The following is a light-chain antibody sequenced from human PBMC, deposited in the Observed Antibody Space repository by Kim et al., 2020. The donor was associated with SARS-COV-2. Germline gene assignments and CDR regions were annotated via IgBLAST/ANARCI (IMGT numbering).Light chain of an antibody. CDR3: QQYNNWPPLT. V-gene: IGKV3D-15*01. CDR2: GAS. J-gene: IGKJ4*01. CDR1: QSVNNN. Sequence: PGERATLSCRASQSVNNNLAWYQQKPGQAPRLLIYGASTRATGIPARFSGSGSGTEFTLTISSLQSEDFAVYYCQQYNNWPPLTFGGGTKVDIK.